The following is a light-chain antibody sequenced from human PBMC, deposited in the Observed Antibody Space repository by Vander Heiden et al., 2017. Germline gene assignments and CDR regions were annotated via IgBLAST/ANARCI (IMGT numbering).Light chain of an antibody. Sequence: DIQMTQSPSSLSASVGDRVTITCRASQSISSYLNWYQQKPGKAPKLLIYAASSLQSGVPSRFSGSGSGTDFTLTISSLQPEEFATYYCKQSDSTPWTFGQGTKVXIK. CDR1: QSISSY. CDR3: KQSDSTPWT. J-gene: IGKJ1*01. V-gene: IGKV1-39*01. CDR2: AAS.